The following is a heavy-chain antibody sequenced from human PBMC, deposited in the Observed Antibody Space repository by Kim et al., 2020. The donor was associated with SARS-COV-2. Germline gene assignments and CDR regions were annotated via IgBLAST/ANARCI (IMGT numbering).Heavy chain of an antibody. Sequence: ASVKVSCKVSGYTLTELSMHWVRQAPGKGLEWMGGFDPEDGETIYAQKFQGRVTMTEDTSTDTAYMELSSLRSEDTAVYYCATAGTTVTSYYFDYWGQGTLVTVSS. CDR1: GYTLTELS. CDR2: FDPEDGET. V-gene: IGHV1-24*01. D-gene: IGHD4-17*01. CDR3: ATAGTTVTSYYFDY. J-gene: IGHJ4*02.